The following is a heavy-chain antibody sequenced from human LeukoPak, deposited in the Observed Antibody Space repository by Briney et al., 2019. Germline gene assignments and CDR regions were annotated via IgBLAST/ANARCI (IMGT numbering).Heavy chain of an antibody. D-gene: IGHD1-26*01. V-gene: IGHV3-30*14. CDR2: ISYDGSNK. Sequence: GGSLRLSCAASGFTFSSYAMHWVRQAPGKGLEWVAVISYDGSNKYYADSVKGRFSISRDNSKNTLYLQMNSLRAEDTAVYYCARYGATGFRDWGQGTLVAVSS. CDR3: ARYGATGFRD. J-gene: IGHJ4*02. CDR1: GFTFSSYA.